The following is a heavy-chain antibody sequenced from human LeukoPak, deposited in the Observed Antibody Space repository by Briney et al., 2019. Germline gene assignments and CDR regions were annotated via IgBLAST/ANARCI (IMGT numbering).Heavy chain of an antibody. CDR3: ARAGYSSSQMDY. CDR2: IYYSGST. D-gene: IGHD6-13*01. Sequence: GSLRLSCAASGFTFSSYAMSWVRQAPGKGLEWIGSIYYSGSTYYNPSLKSRVTISVDTSKNQFSLKLSSVTAADTAVYYCARAGYSSSQMDYWGQGTLVTVSS. CDR1: GFTFSSYA. V-gene: IGHV4-39*07. J-gene: IGHJ4*02.